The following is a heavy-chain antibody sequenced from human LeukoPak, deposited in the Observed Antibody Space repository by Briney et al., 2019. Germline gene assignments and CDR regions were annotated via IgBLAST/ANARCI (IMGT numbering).Heavy chain of an antibody. D-gene: IGHD4-11*01. Sequence: GGSLRLSCAASGFTFSDYYMSWIRQAPGQGLEWVSYISSSSSYTNYADSVKGRFTISRDNAKNSLYLQMNSLRAEDTAVYYCARAPHYSNYGPYYYGMDVWGQGTMVTVSS. CDR2: ISSSSSYT. J-gene: IGHJ6*02. CDR3: ARAPHYSNYGPYYYGMDV. CDR1: GFTFSDYY. V-gene: IGHV3-11*06.